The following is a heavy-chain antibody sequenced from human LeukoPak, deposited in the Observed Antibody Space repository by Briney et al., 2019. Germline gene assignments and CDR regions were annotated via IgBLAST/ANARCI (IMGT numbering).Heavy chain of an antibody. CDR1: GGSFSGYY. J-gene: IGHJ6*03. CDR3: ARGATVITYPYMDV. Sequence: SETLSLTCAVYGGSFSGYYWSWIRQPPGKGLEWIGEINHSGSTNYNPSFKSRGTISVDTSKNQFSLKLSSVAAADTAVYYCARGATVITYPYMDVWGKGTTVTVSS. CDR2: INHSGST. V-gene: IGHV4-34*01. D-gene: IGHD3-22*01.